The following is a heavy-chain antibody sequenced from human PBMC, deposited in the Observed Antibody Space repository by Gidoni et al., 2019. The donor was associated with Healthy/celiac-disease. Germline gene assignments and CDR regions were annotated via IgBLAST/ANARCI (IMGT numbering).Heavy chain of an antibody. Sequence: EVQLVESGGGLVKPGGSLSLSCAASGFTFSSYSRTWVRQAPGKGLEWVSSISSSSSYIYYADSVKGRFTISRDNAKNSLYLQMNSLRAEDTAVYYCARVGAIAVAGTSGFDYWGQGTLVTVSS. D-gene: IGHD6-19*01. V-gene: IGHV3-21*01. J-gene: IGHJ4*02. CDR2: ISSSSSYI. CDR1: GFTFSSYS. CDR3: ARVGAIAVAGTSGFDY.